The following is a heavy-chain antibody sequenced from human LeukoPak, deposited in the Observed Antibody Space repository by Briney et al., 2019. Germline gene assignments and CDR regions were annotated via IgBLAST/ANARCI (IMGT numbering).Heavy chain of an antibody. Sequence: GESLKISCKGSGDSFTSYWMHWVRQAPGKGLVWVSRIKSDGSNTNYADSVKGRFTISRDNAKNTLHLQMNSLRAEDTAVYYCARGGYYGSGRYYFDSWGQGTLVTVSS. CDR1: GDSFTSYW. J-gene: IGHJ4*02. V-gene: IGHV3-74*01. CDR2: IKSDGSNT. D-gene: IGHD3-3*01. CDR3: ARGGYYGSGRYYFDS.